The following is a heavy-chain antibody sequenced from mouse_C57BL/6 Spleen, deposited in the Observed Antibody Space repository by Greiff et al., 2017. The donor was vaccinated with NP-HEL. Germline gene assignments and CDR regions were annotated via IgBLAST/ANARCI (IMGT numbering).Heavy chain of an antibody. Sequence: EVQGVESGGGLVKPGGSLKLSCAASGFTFSSYAMSWVRQTPEKRLEWVATISDGGSYTYYPDNVKGRFTISRDNAKNNLYLQMSHLKSEDTAMYYCARGDYYGRGFAYWGQGTLVTVSA. CDR3: ARGDYYGRGFAY. CDR1: GFTFSSYA. V-gene: IGHV5-4*01. D-gene: IGHD1-1*01. CDR2: ISDGGSYT. J-gene: IGHJ3*01.